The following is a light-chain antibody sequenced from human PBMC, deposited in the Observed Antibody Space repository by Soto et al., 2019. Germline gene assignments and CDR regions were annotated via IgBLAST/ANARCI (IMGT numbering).Light chain of an antibody. CDR2: GAS. J-gene: IGKJ5*01. Sequence: EIVMTQSPATLSVSPGERATLSCRASQSVGSTLAWYQQKPGQAPRLLIYGASTRATSISARFSGSGSATDFTLTISSLQSEDFAVYYCQQYNQWPISFGQGTRREIK. V-gene: IGKV3-15*01. CDR3: QQYNQWPIS. CDR1: QSVGST.